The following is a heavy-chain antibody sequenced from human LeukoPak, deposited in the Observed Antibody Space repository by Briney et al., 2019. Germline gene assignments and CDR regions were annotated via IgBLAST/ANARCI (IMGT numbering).Heavy chain of an antibody. Sequence: PGGSLRLSCATSGFTFSTYAMTWVRQAPGRGLEWVSLISGSGRGTHYADSVKGRFTISRDNSKNIPYLHMDSLRADDTAVYYCARSGTEDGYNIYFDHWGQGTLVTVSS. CDR3: ARSGTEDGYNIYFDH. V-gene: IGHV3-23*01. D-gene: IGHD5-24*01. J-gene: IGHJ4*02. CDR1: GFTFSTYA. CDR2: ISGSGRGT.